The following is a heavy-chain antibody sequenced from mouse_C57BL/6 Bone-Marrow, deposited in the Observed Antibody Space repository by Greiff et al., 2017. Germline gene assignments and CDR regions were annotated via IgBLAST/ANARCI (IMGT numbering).Heavy chain of an antibody. CDR2: IDPSDSYT. Sequence: QVQLQQPGAELVKPGASVKLSCKASGYTFTSYWMQWVKQRPGQGLEWIGEIDPSDSYTNYNQKVKGKATLTVDTSSSTAYMQLSSLPSEDSAVYYCAREGYYGSSWFAYWGQGTLVTVSA. D-gene: IGHD1-1*01. CDR3: AREGYYGSSWFAY. V-gene: IGHV1-50*01. J-gene: IGHJ3*01. CDR1: GYTFTSYW.